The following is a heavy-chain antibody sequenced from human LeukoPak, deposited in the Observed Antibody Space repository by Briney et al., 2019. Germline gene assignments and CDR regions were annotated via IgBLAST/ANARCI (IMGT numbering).Heavy chain of an antibody. Sequence: ASVKVSCKAFGYTFTSYSISWVRQAPGQGLEWLGWVRGYNGDTNYAQRIQGRVSMTTDTSTTTAYMELRSLTSDDTAVYYCARDGSRKDSTLFDYWGQGTLVIVSS. CDR1: GYTFTSYS. D-gene: IGHD6-13*01. CDR3: ARDGSRKDSTLFDY. J-gene: IGHJ4*02. CDR2: VRGYNGDT. V-gene: IGHV1-18*01.